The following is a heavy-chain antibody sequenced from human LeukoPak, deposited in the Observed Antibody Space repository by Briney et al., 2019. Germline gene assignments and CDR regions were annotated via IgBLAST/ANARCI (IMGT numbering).Heavy chain of an antibody. CDR3: ARDGGDGYSHFDY. CDR1: GFTFSSSS. V-gene: IGHV3-21*01. D-gene: IGHD5-24*01. Sequence: GSLRLSCAASGFTFSSSSMNGVRQAPGKGLEWVSSISSSSSYIYYADSVKGRFTISRDNAKNSLYLQMNSLRAEDTAVYYCARDGGDGYSHFDYWGQGTLVTVSS. J-gene: IGHJ4*02. CDR2: ISSSSSYI.